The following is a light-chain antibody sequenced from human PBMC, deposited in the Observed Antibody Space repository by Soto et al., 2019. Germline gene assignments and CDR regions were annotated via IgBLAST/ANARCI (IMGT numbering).Light chain of an antibody. J-gene: IGLJ2*01. V-gene: IGLV1-44*01. CDR2: SNK. CDR3: AAWDDSLNGVV. Sequence: QSVLTQPPSASGTPGQRVTISCSGGSSNIGSNTVNWYQHLPGTAPKLLIYSNKQRPSGVPDRFSGSKSGTSASLAISGLQSQDEAGYYCAAWDDSLNGVVFGGGTKVTVL. CDR1: SSNIGSNT.